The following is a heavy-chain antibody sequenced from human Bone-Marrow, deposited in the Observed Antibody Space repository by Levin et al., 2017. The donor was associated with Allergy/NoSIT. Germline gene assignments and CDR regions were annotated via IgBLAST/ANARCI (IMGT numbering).Heavy chain of an antibody. CDR2: ISSSGSTI. Sequence: GGSLRLSCAASGFTFSDYYMSWIRQAPGKGLEWVSYISSSGSTIYYADSVKGRFTISRDNAKNSLYLQMNSLRAEDTAVYYCARDFTVTTNWFDPWGQGTLVTVSS. J-gene: IGHJ5*02. CDR1: GFTFSDYY. D-gene: IGHD4-17*01. CDR3: ARDFTVTTNWFDP. V-gene: IGHV3-11*01.